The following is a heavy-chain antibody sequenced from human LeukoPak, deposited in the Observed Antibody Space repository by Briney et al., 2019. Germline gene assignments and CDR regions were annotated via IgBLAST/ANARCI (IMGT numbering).Heavy chain of an antibody. V-gene: IGHV4-39*01. CDR1: GGPISSSSYY. J-gene: IGHJ4*02. CDR3: ARHPYSGYVDY. D-gene: IGHD5-12*01. CDR2: IYYSGST. Sequence: SETLSLTCTVSGGPISSSSYYWGWIRQPPAEGLKWIGNIYYSGSTYYNPSLKSRVTISVDTSKNQFSLKLSSVTAADTAVYYCARHPYSGYVDYWGQGALVTVSS.